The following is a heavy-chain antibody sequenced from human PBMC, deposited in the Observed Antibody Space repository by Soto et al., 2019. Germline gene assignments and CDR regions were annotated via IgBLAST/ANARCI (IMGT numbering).Heavy chain of an antibody. Sequence: EVQLLESGGGSVQPGGSLRLSCAASGFTLSNYAMSWVRQAPGKGLEWVSAISISGGSTYYADSVKGRFTISRDSSKNTLYLQMNGLRAEDTAVYYCAKDLRDSSGYYYYIDSWGQGILVTVSS. CDR1: GFTLSNYA. D-gene: IGHD3-22*01. J-gene: IGHJ4*02. V-gene: IGHV3-23*01. CDR3: AKDLRDSSGYYYYIDS. CDR2: ISISGGST.